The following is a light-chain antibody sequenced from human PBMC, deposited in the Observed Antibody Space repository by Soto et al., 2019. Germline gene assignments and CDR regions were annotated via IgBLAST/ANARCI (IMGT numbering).Light chain of an antibody. CDR1: RSNIGGNY. J-gene: IGLJ2*01. CDR2: RND. Sequence: QSVLTQPPSASGTPGQRVTISCSGSRSNIGGNYVYWYQQLAGRAPTLLIYRNDQRPSGVPDRFSGSKSGTSASLAIGGLRSEDEAEYYCASWDDSLRVLFGGGTRLTVL. CDR3: ASWDDSLRVL. V-gene: IGLV1-47*01.